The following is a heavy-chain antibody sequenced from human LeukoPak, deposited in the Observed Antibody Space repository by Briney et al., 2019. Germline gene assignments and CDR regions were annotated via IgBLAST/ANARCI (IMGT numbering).Heavy chain of an antibody. V-gene: IGHV5-51*01. CDR1: GYTFYRYW. D-gene: IGHD3-22*01. J-gene: IGHJ4*02. Sequence: MHGESLKISCKASGYTFYRYWIGWVRQKPGKGLEWMGVVYSGDSDTRFNPSFHGQVSMSVDRSLSTVYLHWTSLKTSDTAIYYCARLATPGSFDKSGHFDSWGQGSLVAVSS. CDR3: ARLATPGSFDKSGHFDS. CDR2: VYSGDSDT.